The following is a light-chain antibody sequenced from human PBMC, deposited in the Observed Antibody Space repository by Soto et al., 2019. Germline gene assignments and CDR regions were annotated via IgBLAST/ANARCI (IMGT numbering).Light chain of an antibody. Sequence: DIVMTQSPDSLAVSLGERATINCKSSQSVLYSSNDKNYLAWYQQKPGQPPKLLIYWASTRESGVPDRFSGSGSGTDFTLPISSLQAEDVAVYYCQHYYSTPLTFGGGTKVEI. J-gene: IGKJ4*01. CDR2: WAS. CDR1: QSVLYSSNDKNY. V-gene: IGKV4-1*01. CDR3: QHYYSTPLT.